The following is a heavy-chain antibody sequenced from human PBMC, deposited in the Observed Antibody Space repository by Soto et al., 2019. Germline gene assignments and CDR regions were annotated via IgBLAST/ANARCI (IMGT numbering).Heavy chain of an antibody. V-gene: IGHV3-30*03. Sequence: GGSLRLSCAASGFTFSSYGMHWVRQAPGKGLEWVAVISHDGSNKYYADSVKGRFTISRDNAKNSLYLQMNSLRAEDTAVYYCARGRGYDYFDYWGQGTLVTVSS. CDR3: ARGRGYDYFDY. J-gene: IGHJ4*02. CDR1: GFTFSSYG. CDR2: ISHDGSNK. D-gene: IGHD5-18*01.